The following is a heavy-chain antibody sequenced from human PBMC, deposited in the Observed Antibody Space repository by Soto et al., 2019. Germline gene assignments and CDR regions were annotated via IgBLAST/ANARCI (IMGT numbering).Heavy chain of an antibody. CDR3: ARDLEVAQRYYYYDYMDV. CDR2: IYYSGSP. J-gene: IGHJ6*03. D-gene: IGHD5-12*01. V-gene: IGHV4-31*03. CDR1: GGSISSGGYY. Sequence: QVQLQESGPGLVKPSQTLSLTCTVSGGSISSGGYYWSWIRQHPGKGLAWIGYIYYSGSPYYHPSLRSRVTISVETSKNQSSLKLSSVTAADTAVYYCARDLEVAQRYYYYDYMDVWGKGTTVTVSS.